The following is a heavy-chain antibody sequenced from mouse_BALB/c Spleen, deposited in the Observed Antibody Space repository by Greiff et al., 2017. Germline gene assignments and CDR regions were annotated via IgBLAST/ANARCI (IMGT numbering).Heavy chain of an antibody. CDR2: ISTYYGDA. CDR3: ASRDRYAMDY. J-gene: IGHJ4*01. CDR1: GYTFTDYA. V-gene: IGHV1S137*01. Sequence: VQLQQSGAELVRPGVSVKISCKGSGYTFTDYAMHWVKQSHAKSLEWIGVISTYYGDASYNQKFKGKATMTVDKSSSTAYMELARLTSEDSAIYYCASRDRYAMDYWGQGTSVTVSS.